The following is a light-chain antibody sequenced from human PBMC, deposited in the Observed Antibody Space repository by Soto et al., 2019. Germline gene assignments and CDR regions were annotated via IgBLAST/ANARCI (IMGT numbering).Light chain of an antibody. CDR2: DVS. CDR3: GSYTTSSNYV. J-gene: IGLJ1*01. Sequence: QSALTQPASVSVSPGQSITISCTGTSSDVGAYNYVSWYQQHPGKAPKLMIYDVSHRPSGVSHRFSGSKSGNTASLTISGLQAEDEADYYCGSYTTSSNYVFGTGTKLTVL. CDR1: SSDVGAYNY. V-gene: IGLV2-14*01.